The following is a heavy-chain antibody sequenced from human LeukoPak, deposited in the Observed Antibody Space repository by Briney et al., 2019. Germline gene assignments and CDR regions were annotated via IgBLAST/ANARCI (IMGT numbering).Heavy chain of an antibody. CDR2: IKTDGSYT. V-gene: IGHV3-74*01. Sequence: GGSLRLSCAASGFTFSRYWMHWVRKAPGKGLVWVSRIKTDGSYTSYADSVKGRFTISRDNAKSTLFLQMNGLRGEDTAIYYCASEEGGLDVWGQGTTVTDSS. CDR3: ASEEGGLDV. J-gene: IGHJ6*02. CDR1: GFTFSRYW.